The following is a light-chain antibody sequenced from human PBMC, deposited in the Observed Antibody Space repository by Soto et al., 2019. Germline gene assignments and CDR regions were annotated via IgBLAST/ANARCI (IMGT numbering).Light chain of an antibody. V-gene: IGKV3-20*01. CDR3: QQYGSSVT. CDR1: QSASSDY. CDR2: GAS. Sequence: EIVLTQSPGTLSLSPGERATVACRASQSASSDYLAWYQQKPGQAPRLLIYGASTRATGIPDRFRGSGSGTDFTLTISRLEPEDFAVYYCQQYGSSVTFGGGNKVEIK. J-gene: IGKJ4*01.